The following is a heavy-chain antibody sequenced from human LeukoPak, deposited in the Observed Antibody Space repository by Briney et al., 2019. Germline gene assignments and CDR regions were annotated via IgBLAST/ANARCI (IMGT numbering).Heavy chain of an antibody. Sequence: GGSLRLSCAASGFTVSSNYMSWVRQAPGKGLEWVSVIYSGGSTYYADSVKGRFTISRDNSKNTLYLQINSLRPEDTAIYYCAKDRDIDSWGQGTEVTVSA. J-gene: IGHJ4*02. CDR3: AKDRDIDS. V-gene: IGHV3-66*01. CDR2: IYSGGST. CDR1: GFTVSSNY.